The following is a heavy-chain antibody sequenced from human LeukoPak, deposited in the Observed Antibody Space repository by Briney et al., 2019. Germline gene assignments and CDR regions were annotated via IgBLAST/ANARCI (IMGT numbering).Heavy chain of an antibody. D-gene: IGHD5-24*01. V-gene: IGHV3-13*01. Sequence: GGSLRLSCAASGFTFSSYDMHWVRQATGKGLEWVSAIGTAGDTYYPGSVKGRFTISRENAKNPLYLQMNSLRAGDTAVYYCARARRDGYNGQERYFDYWGQGTLVTVSS. CDR1: GFTFSSYD. CDR2: IGTAGDT. J-gene: IGHJ4*02. CDR3: ARARRDGYNGQERYFDY.